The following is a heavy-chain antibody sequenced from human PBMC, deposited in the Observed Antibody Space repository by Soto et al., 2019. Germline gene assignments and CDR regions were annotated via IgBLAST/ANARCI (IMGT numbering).Heavy chain of an antibody. D-gene: IGHD6-13*01. CDR3: AHSVYSSTWVDFDY. CDR1: GGSFSGYY. J-gene: IGHJ4*02. CDR2: INHSGST. V-gene: IGHV4-34*01. Sequence: SETLSLTCAVYGGSFSGYYWTWIRQPPGTGLEWIGEINHSGSTNYNPSLKSRVTKDTSKNQVALTMTNMDPVDTATYYCAHSVYSSTWVDFDYWGQGTLVTVSS.